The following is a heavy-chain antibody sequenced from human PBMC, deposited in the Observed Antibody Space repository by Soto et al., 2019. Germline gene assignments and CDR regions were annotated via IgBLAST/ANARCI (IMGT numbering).Heavy chain of an antibody. CDR2: ISGGGDTT. D-gene: IGHD3-10*01. V-gene: IGHV3-23*01. CDR3: AKGRGGSGSLTPRVDF. CDR1: GVTFNNYA. Sequence: EVQLLASGGGLVQPGGSLRLSCAASGVTFNNYAMTWVRQAPGKGLAWVSGISGGGDTTSYADSVKGRFTVSRDGSTNTLYLQMGSLRAEDTALYYCAKGRGGSGSLTPRVDFWGQGTLVTVSS. J-gene: IGHJ4*02.